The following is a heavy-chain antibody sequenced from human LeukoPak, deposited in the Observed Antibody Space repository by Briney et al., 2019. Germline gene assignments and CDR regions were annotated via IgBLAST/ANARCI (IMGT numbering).Heavy chain of an antibody. CDR1: GYTFTGYY. V-gene: IGHV1-2*02. CDR2: INPNSGGT. CDR3: ARVYSITAAHDY. D-gene: IGHD6-13*01. Sequence: ASVKVSCKASGYTFTGYYMHWVRQAPGQGLEWMGWINPNSGGTNYAQKLQGRVTMTTDTSTSTAYMELRSLRSDDTAVYYCARVYSITAAHDYWGQGTLVTVSS. J-gene: IGHJ4*02.